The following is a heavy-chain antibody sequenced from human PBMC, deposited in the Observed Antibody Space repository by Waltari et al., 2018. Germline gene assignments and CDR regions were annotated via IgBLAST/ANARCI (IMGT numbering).Heavy chain of an antibody. D-gene: IGHD3-10*01. Sequence: QVQLQESCPGLVKPSQTLSLTCAVSGGSISRGSYYLSCIRQPAGKGLEWIGRIYTSGSTNENPSLKSLVTLSVDTSKNLYLLKLSSMTAADAAVYYGAVDFGYRVAFEIWGQGTMVTVSS. J-gene: IGHJ3*02. CDR3: AVDFGYRVAFEI. CDR1: GGSISRGSYY. CDR2: IYTSGST. V-gene: IGHV4-61*02.